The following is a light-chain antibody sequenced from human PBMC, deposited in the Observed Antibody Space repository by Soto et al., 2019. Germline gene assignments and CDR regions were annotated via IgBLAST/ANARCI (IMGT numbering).Light chain of an antibody. CDR2: GAS. V-gene: IGKV3-20*01. J-gene: IGKJ1*01. Sequence: EIVLTQSPGTLSLSPGERATLSCRASHSVSSSYLAWYQQKPGQAPRLLIYGASSRATGIPDRFSGSGSGTDFTLTISRLEPEDFAAYYCQQYGSSSWTFGQGTKVEIK. CDR1: HSVSSSY. CDR3: QQYGSSSWT.